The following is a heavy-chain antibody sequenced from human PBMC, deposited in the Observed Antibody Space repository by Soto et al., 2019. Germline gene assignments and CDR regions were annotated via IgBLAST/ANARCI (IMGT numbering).Heavy chain of an antibody. J-gene: IGHJ6*04. CDR1: GFTFSSYS. Sequence: EVQLVESGGGLVKPGGSLRLSCAASGFTFSSYSMNWVRQAPGKGLEWVSSISSSSSYIYYADSVKGRFTITRDNAKNTLYLQMISLRAEDTAVYYFAGVFLAPPGGGDVWGKGTTVTVSS. V-gene: IGHV3-21*01. CDR2: ISSSSSYI. D-gene: IGHD3-3*01. CDR3: AGVFLAPPGGGDV.